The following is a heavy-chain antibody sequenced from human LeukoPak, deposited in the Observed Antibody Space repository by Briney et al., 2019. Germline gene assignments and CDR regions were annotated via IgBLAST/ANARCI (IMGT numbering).Heavy chain of an antibody. V-gene: IGHV3-21*01. J-gene: IGHJ4*02. CDR2: ISSSSSYI. CDR3: ARDGYGDPGGFRDY. D-gene: IGHD4-17*01. CDR1: GFTFSSYS. Sequence: PGGSLRLSCAASGFTFSSYSMNWVRQAPGKGLEWVSSISSSSSYIYYADSVKGRFTISRDNAKNSLYLQMNGLRAEDTAVFYCARDGYGDPGGFRDYWGQGTLVTVSS.